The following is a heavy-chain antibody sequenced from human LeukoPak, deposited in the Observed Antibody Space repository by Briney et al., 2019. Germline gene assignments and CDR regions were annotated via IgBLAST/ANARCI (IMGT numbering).Heavy chain of an antibody. CDR2: ISSSSSYI. Sequence: GGSLRLSCAASGFTFSSYSMNRVRQAPGKGLEWVSSISSSSSYIYYADSVKGRFTISRDNAKNSLYLQMNSLRAEDTAVYYCARDPPTYYYGSGRGAFDIWGQGTMVTVSS. D-gene: IGHD3-10*01. CDR1: GFTFSSYS. CDR3: ARDPPTYYYGSGRGAFDI. V-gene: IGHV3-21*01. J-gene: IGHJ3*02.